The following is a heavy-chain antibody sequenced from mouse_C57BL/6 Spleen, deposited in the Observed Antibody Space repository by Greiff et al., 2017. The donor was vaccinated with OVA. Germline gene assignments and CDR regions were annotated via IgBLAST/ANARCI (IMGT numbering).Heavy chain of an antibody. CDR1: GYTFTSYG. Sequence: VQLQQSGAELARPGASVKLSCKASGYTFTSYGISWVKQRTGQGLEWIGEIYPRSGNTYYNEKFKGKATLTADKSSSTAYMELRSLTSEDSAVYFCARGGQLKPGAYWGQGTLVTVSA. CDR2: IYPRSGNT. J-gene: IGHJ3*01. CDR3: ARGGQLKPGAY. V-gene: IGHV1-81*01. D-gene: IGHD3-2*02.